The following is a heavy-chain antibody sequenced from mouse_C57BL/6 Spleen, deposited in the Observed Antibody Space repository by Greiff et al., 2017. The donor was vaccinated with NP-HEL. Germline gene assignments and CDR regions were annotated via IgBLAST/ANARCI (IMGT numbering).Heavy chain of an antibody. V-gene: IGHV1-26*01. CDR2: INPNNGGT. CDR3: ARHGSHEGFAY. CDR1: GYTFTDYY. Sequence: EVKLQQSGPELVKPGASVKISCKASGYTFTDYYMNWVKQSHGKSLEWIGDINPNNGGTSYNQKFKGKATLTVDKSSSTAYMELRSLTSEDSAVYYCARHGSHEGFAYWGQGTLVTVSA. D-gene: IGHD1-1*01. J-gene: IGHJ3*01.